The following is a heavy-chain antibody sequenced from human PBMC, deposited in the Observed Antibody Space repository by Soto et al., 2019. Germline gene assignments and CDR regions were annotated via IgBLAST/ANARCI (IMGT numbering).Heavy chain of an antibody. D-gene: IGHD4-17*01. CDR1: GFTFRGSA. V-gene: IGHV3-73*01. J-gene: IGHJ4*02. Sequence: SWGSLRLSFADSGFTFRGSAIHRGRQASGEGFEWVGRMRGKANSYATAYAASVKGRFTISRDDSKNTAYLQMNSLKTEDTAVYYCTSRGTYGDWLPYFDYWGQGTLVTVSS. CDR2: MRGKANSYAT. CDR3: TSRGTYGDWLPYFDY.